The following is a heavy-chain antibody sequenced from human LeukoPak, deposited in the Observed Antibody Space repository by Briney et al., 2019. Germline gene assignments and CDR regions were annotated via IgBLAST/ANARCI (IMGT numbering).Heavy chain of an antibody. D-gene: IGHD1-26*01. CDR1: GFTFNTYS. CDR2: IKSKTDGGTT. V-gene: IGHV3-15*01. J-gene: IGHJ3*02. Sequence: PGGSLRLSCEASGFTFNTYSMNWVRQTPGKGLEWVGRIKSKTDGGTTDYTAPVKGRFTISRDDSKTTLYLQMNSLKTEDTAVYYCTTGGSYYGDDAFDIWGQGTMVTVSS. CDR3: TTGGSYYGDDAFDI.